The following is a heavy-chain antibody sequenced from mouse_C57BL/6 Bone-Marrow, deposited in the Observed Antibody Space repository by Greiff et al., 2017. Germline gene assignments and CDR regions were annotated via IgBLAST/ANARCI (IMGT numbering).Heavy chain of an antibody. Sequence: EVHLVESGGGLVQPKGSLKLSCAASGFSFNTYAMNWVRQAPGKGLEWVARIRSKSNNYATYYADSVKDRFTISRDDSESMLYLQMNNLKTEDTAMYYCVRHGYYVYAMDYWGQGTSVTVSS. CDR2: IRSKSNNYAT. CDR1: GFSFNTYA. V-gene: IGHV10-1*01. J-gene: IGHJ4*01. D-gene: IGHD2-3*01. CDR3: VRHGYYVYAMDY.